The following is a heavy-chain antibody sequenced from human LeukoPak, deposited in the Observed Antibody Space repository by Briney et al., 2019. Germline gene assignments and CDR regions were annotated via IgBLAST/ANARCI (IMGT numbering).Heavy chain of an antibody. J-gene: IGHJ3*02. CDR3: ARQAPQILDAFDI. V-gene: IGHV1-2*02. CDR1: GYRFIGYY. CDR2: INPKIGDT. Sequence: ASVKVSCKASGYRFIGYYLHWVRQAPGQGLEWMGWINPKIGDTKYAQRVQGRVTMTRDTSISTAYLELSRPTADDTAVYYCARQAPQILDAFDIWGQGTMISVSS.